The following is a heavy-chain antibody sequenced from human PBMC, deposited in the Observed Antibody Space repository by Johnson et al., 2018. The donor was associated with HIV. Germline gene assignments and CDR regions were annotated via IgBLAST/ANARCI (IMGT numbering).Heavy chain of an antibody. V-gene: IGHV3-30-3*01. D-gene: IGHD1-26*01. CDR3: AREQGSGSYSIHAFDI. CDR1: GFTFSSYA. CDR2: ISYDGSNK. Sequence: QVQLVESGGGVVQPGRSLTLSCAASGFTFSSYAMHWVRQAPGKGLEWVAVISYDGSNKYYADSVKGRFTISRDNSKNTLYLQMNSLRAEDTAVYYCAREQGSGSYSIHAFDIWGQGTMVTVSS. J-gene: IGHJ3*02.